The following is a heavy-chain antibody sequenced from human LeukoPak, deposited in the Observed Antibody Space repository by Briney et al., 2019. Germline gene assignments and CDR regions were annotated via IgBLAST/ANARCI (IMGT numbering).Heavy chain of an antibody. CDR3: ARHPIQDSSRWFDP. V-gene: IGHV5-51*01. CDR1: GYSFTSYW. Sequence: GESLKISCKGSGYSFTSYWIGWVRQMPGKGLEWMGIIYPDDSDTRYSPSFQGQVTISADKSISTAYLQWSSLKASDTAIYFCARHPIQDSSRWFDPWGQGTLVTVSS. D-gene: IGHD3-3*01. J-gene: IGHJ5*02. CDR2: IYPDDSDT.